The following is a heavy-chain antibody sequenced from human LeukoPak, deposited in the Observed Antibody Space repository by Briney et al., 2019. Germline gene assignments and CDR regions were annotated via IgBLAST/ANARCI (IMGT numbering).Heavy chain of an antibody. V-gene: IGHV4-38-2*01. CDR3: ARRAAAGPFDY. CDR1: GYSISSDYY. D-gene: IGHD6-13*01. J-gene: IGHJ4*02. CDR2: IYHSGST. Sequence: PSETLSLTCAVSGYSISSDYYWDRIRQPPGKGLEWIASIYHSGSTYYNPSLNSRVTISVDTPKNHFSLKLSSVTAADTAVYYCARRAAAGPFDYWGQGTLVTVSS.